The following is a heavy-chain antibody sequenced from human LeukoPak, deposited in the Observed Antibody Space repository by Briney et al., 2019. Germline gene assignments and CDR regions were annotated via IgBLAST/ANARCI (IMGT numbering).Heavy chain of an antibody. Sequence: PGGSLSLTCAASGCTIDDYDMSWGRQAPGKGLEWVSGINWNGGSTGYADSVKARFTISRDNAKNSLYLQMNSLRAEDTALYYCAKAQSRSIAAAVTDSWGQGTLVTVSS. D-gene: IGHD6-13*01. CDR3: AKAQSRSIAAAVTDS. CDR2: INWNGGST. J-gene: IGHJ4*02. CDR1: GCTIDDYD. V-gene: IGHV3-20*04.